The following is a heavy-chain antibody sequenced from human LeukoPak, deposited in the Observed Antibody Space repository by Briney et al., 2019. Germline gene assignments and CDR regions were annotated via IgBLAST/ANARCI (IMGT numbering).Heavy chain of an antibody. CDR2: IKQDGSEK. D-gene: IGHD3-10*01. Sequence: QSGGSLRLSCAASGFTFSSYWMSWVRQAPGKGLEWVANIKQDGSEKYYVDSVKGRFTISRDNAKNSLYLQMNSLRAEDTAVYYCARDHALLWFDPYYFDYWGQGTLVTVSS. CDR1: GFTFSSYW. V-gene: IGHV3-7*01. CDR3: ARDHALLWFDPYYFDY. J-gene: IGHJ4*02.